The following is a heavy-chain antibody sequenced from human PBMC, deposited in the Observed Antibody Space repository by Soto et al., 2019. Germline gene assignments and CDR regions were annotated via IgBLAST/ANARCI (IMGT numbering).Heavy chain of an antibody. CDR1: GFTFTSYA. CDR3: ARDGDYASYTWFDS. CDR2: INAANDNT. J-gene: IGHJ5*01. V-gene: IGHV1-3*01. D-gene: IGHD4-17*01. Sequence: QVQLMQSGAEVKKPGASVKISCKTSGFTFTSYAIHWVRQAPGERLEWMGWINAANDNTKYSQKFQGRVTFTRDTSASTAFMEVSSLRSEDTAIYYCARDGDYASYTWFDSWGRGTLVTVST.